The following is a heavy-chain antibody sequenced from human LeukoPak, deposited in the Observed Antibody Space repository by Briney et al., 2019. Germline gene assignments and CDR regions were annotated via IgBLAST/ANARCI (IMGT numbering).Heavy chain of an antibody. J-gene: IGHJ4*02. CDR3: AKVSDRDSSGYYWGFES. D-gene: IGHD3-22*01. CDR1: GGSFSGYY. Sequence: SETLSLTCAVYGGSFSGYYWSWIRQPPGKGLECIGYIYYSGSTNYNPSLKSRVTISVDTSRNQFSLKLTSVTAADTAVYYCAKVSDRDSSGYYWGFESWGQGTLVTVSS. CDR2: IYYSGST. V-gene: IGHV4-59*08.